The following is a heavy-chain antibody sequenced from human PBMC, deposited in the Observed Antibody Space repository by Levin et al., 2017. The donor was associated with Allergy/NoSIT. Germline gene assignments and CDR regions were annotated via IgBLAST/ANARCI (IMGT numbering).Heavy chain of an antibody. Sequence: KISCKASGGTFSSYAISWVRQAPGQGLEWMGGIIPIFGTANYAQKFQGRVTITADESTSTAYMELSSLRSEDTAVYYCAREDESYSGSYYRRGYYYYGMDVWGQGTTVTVSS. J-gene: IGHJ6*02. CDR3: AREDESYSGSYYRRGYYYYGMDV. CDR1: GGTFSSYA. D-gene: IGHD3-10*01. V-gene: IGHV1-69*01. CDR2: IIPIFGTA.